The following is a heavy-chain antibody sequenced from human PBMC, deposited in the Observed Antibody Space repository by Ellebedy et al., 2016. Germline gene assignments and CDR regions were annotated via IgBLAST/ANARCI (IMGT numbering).Heavy chain of an antibody. J-gene: IGHJ2*01. V-gene: IGHV6-1*01. CDR2: TYHRSKWYN. Sequence: SQTLSLTCXMSVDRVSRLNASWYWIRQSPSRGLEWLGRTYHRSKWYNDYALSVKSRITINPDTSKNQFSLQLNSVPPEDTAVYYCARSGQSLGYWYFDLWGRGTLVTVSS. CDR3: ARSGQSLGYWYFDL. CDR1: VDRVSRLNAS. D-gene: IGHD3-10*01.